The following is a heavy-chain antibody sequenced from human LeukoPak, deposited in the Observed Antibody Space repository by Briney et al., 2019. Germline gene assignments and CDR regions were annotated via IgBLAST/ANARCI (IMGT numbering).Heavy chain of an antibody. V-gene: IGHV4-30-4*01. Sequence: PSETLSLTCTVSGGSISSGDFHWSWVRQPPGKGLEWIGYIYYTGRTYYNPSLKSRVTISVDTSKNQFSLKLNSVTATDTAVYYCARVKGNYQNRFDPWGQGTLVTVSS. J-gene: IGHJ5*02. CDR3: ARVKGNYQNRFDP. CDR2: IYYTGRT. CDR1: GGSISSGDFH. D-gene: IGHD1-7*01.